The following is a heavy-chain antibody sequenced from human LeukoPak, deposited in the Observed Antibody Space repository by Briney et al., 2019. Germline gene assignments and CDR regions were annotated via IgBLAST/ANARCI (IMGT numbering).Heavy chain of an antibody. V-gene: IGHV3-66*02. CDR1: GFTVSSNY. D-gene: IGHD4-11*01. CDR2: IYSGGST. J-gene: IGHJ5*02. Sequence: GGSLRLSCAASGFTVSSNYMSWVRQAPGKGLEWVSVIYSGGSTYYADSVKGRFTISRDNSKNTLYLQMNSLRAEDPAVYYCARVGFSNWWFDPWGQGTLVTVSS. CDR3: ARVGFSNWWFDP.